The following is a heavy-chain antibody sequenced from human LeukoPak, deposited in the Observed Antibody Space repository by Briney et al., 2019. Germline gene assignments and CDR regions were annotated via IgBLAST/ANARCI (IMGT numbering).Heavy chain of an antibody. V-gene: IGHV3-48*03. D-gene: IGHD6-19*01. CDR1: GFTFSSYE. J-gene: IGHJ4*02. CDR2: ISSSGSTI. CDR3: ARGSGWYRYGIDY. Sequence: PGGSLRLSCAASGFTFSSYEMNWVRQAPGKGLEWVSYISSSGSTIYYADSVKGRFTISRDNSKNTLYLQMNSLRAEDTAVYYCARGSGWYRYGIDYWGQGTLVTVSS.